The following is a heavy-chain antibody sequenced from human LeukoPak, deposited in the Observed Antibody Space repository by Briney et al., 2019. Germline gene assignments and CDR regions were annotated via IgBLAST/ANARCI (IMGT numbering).Heavy chain of an antibody. D-gene: IGHD3-10*01. V-gene: IGHV4-34*01. CDR3: ARANYYGSGRRFDP. CDR1: GGSFSGYY. J-gene: IGHJ5*02. Sequence: SETLSLTCAVSGGSFSGYYWSWIRQPPGKGLEWIGEINHSGSTNYNPSLKSRVTISVDTSKNQFSLKLSSVTAADTAVYYCARANYYGSGRRFDPWGQGTLVTVSS. CDR2: INHSGST.